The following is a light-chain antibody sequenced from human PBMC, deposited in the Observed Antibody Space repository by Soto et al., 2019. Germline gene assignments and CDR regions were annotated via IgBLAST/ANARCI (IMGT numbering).Light chain of an antibody. CDR1: QGVSSY. Sequence: EIVLTQSPATLSLSPGERATLSCRASQGVSSYLAWYQQKPGQAPRLLIYGASSRATGITDRFSGSGSGTDFTLTISSLEPEDFAVYYCQQRSNWPSFGQGTKVDI. J-gene: IGKJ1*01. V-gene: IGKV3-11*01. CDR3: QQRSNWPS. CDR2: GAS.